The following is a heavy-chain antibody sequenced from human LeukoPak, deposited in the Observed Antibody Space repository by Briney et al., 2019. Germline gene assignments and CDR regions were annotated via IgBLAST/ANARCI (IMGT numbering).Heavy chain of an antibody. V-gene: IGHV4-38-2*02. Sequence: SETLSLTCTVSGYSISSGYYWGWIRQPPGKGLEWIGSIYHSGSTNYNPSLKSRVTISVDKSKNQFSLKLSSVTAADTAVYYCARGRGGAKAYYFDHWGQGTLVTVSS. CDR3: ARGRGGAKAYYFDH. CDR1: GYSISSGYY. J-gene: IGHJ4*02. CDR2: IYHSGST. D-gene: IGHD1-26*01.